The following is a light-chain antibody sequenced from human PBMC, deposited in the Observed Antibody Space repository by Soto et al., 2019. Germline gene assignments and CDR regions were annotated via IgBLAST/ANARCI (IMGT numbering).Light chain of an antibody. CDR3: QQRYYGYT. Sequence: EIVLTQSPATLSLSPGESATLSCRASQTVGSFLGWYQQKPGQAPRLLIYDASNRATGIPARFSGSGSGTDFTLTISSLEPGDFAVYYCQQRYYGYTFGQGTKVEI. CDR1: QTVGSF. V-gene: IGKV3-11*01. J-gene: IGKJ2*01. CDR2: DAS.